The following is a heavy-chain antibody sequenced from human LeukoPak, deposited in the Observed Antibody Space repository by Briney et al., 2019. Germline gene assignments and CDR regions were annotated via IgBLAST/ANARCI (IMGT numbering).Heavy chain of an antibody. CDR3: ARLRSDQGYGSGSYGKVWFDP. V-gene: IGHV4-38-2*02. J-gene: IGHJ5*02. Sequence: SETLSLTCTVSGYSISTGYYWGWIRQPPGKGLEWIGSIYYSGSTYYNPSLKSRVTISVDTSKNQFSLKLSSVTAADTAVYYCARLRSDQGYGSGSYGKVWFDPWGQGTLVTVSS. CDR2: IYYSGST. D-gene: IGHD3-10*01. CDR1: GYSISTGYY.